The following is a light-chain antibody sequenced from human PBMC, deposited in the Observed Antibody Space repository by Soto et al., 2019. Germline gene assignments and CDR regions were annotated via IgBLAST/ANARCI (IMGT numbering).Light chain of an antibody. CDR1: KSVSSN. CDR2: GAS. Sequence: AHSPATLSLYTGEMSTVSCRASKSVSSNLAWYQQKPGQAPRLLIYGASTRATGIPARFSGSGSGTEFTLTISSLQSEDFVVYYCQQYDNWPLTFGGGTKVDIK. V-gene: IGKV3-15*01. CDR3: QQYDNWPLT. J-gene: IGKJ4*01.